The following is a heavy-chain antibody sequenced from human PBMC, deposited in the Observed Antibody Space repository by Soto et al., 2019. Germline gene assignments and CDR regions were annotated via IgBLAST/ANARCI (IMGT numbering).Heavy chain of an antibody. CDR1: GFTFSRYW. CDR2: IKGEGTIT. V-gene: IGHV3-74*01. CDR3: ARGGLGNYYNDY. D-gene: IGHD3-10*01. J-gene: IGHJ4*02. Sequence: EVQLVESGGGLVQPGGSLRLSCAASGFTFSRYWMHWVRQSPGKGLVWVSRIKGEGTITNYADSVKGRFTTARDNAQNTVYLQLNSLTTEDPAVYYCARGGLGNYYNDYWGQGTLVTVSS.